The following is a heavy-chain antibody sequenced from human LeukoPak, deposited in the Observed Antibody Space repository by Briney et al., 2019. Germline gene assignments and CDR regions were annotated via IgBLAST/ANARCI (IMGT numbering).Heavy chain of an antibody. V-gene: IGHV3-7*03. CDR1: GFTSSSYW. CDR3: ARAPYCIGGSCRFDY. D-gene: IGHD2-15*01. CDR2: IKQDGSEE. J-gene: IGHJ4*02. Sequence: GGSLRLSCAVSGFTSSSYWMSWVRQAPGKGLEWVANIKQDGSEEYYVDSVKGRFTISRDNAKNSLHLQMNSLRAEDTAVYYCARAPYCIGGSCRFDYWGQGTLVTVSS.